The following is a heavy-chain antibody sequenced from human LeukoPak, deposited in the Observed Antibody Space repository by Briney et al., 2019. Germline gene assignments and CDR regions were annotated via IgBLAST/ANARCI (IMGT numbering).Heavy chain of an antibody. Sequence: GASVKVSCKASGYTFTSYGISWVRQAPGQGLEWMGWISAYNGNTNYAQKLQGRVTMTTDTSTSTAYMELRSLRSDDTAVYYCARVHAGGYYDILTGYYNCFDYWGQGTLVTVSS. V-gene: IGHV1-18*01. D-gene: IGHD3-9*01. CDR2: ISAYNGNT. CDR1: GYTFTSYG. CDR3: ARVHAGGYYDILTGYYNCFDY. J-gene: IGHJ4*02.